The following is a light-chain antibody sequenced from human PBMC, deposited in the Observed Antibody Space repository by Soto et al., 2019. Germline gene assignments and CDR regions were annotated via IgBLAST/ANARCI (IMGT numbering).Light chain of an antibody. V-gene: IGLV2-11*01. Sequence: QSALTQPRSVSGSPGQSVTISCTGTSSDIGGYTYVSWYQQHPGKAPKVIIYDVSERPSGVPDRFSGSKSGNTASLTISGLQPEYEADYYCCSFAGPESFEVFGEGTKGTVL. CDR3: CSFAGPESFEV. CDR2: DVS. J-gene: IGLJ1*01. CDR1: SSDIGGYTY.